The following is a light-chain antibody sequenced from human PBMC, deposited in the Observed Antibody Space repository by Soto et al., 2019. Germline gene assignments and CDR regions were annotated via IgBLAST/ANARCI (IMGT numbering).Light chain of an antibody. CDR2: AAS. Sequence: DIQMTQSPSSLSVSVGDRVTITCRASQSIGGFLNWYQQKLGKAPKRLIYAASSLQSGVPSRFSGSGSGTDCTLTISSLQPEDFATYYCQQSYSTPLTFGGGTKVEI. CDR3: QQSYSTPLT. V-gene: IGKV1-39*01. J-gene: IGKJ4*01. CDR1: QSIGGF.